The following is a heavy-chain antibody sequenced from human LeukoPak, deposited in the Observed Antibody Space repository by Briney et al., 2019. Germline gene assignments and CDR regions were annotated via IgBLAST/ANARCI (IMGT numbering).Heavy chain of an antibody. CDR2: IWYDGSNE. J-gene: IGHJ5*02. V-gene: IGHV3-33*06. Sequence: GRSLRLSCAASGFTFSSYGMHWVRQAPGKGLEWVAVIWYDGSNEYYADSVKGRFTVSRDNSKNTLYLQVNSLSAEDTAVYYCAKETGGIEGSYNWFDPWGQGTLVTVSS. CDR3: AKETGGIEGSYNWFDP. D-gene: IGHD3-10*01. CDR1: GFTFSSYG.